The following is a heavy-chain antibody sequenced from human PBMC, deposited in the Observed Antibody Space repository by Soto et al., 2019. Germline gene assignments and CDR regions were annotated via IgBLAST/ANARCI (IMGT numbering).Heavy chain of an antibody. D-gene: IGHD6-13*01. V-gene: IGHV1-24*01. Sequence: ASVKVSCKVSGYTLTELSMHWVRQAPGKGLEWMGGFDPEDGETIYAQKFQGRVTMTEDTSTDTAYMELSSLRSEDTAVYYCATDGGVAAAGTHDAFDIWGQGTMVTVSS. CDR1: GYTLTELS. J-gene: IGHJ3*02. CDR3: ATDGGVAAAGTHDAFDI. CDR2: FDPEDGET.